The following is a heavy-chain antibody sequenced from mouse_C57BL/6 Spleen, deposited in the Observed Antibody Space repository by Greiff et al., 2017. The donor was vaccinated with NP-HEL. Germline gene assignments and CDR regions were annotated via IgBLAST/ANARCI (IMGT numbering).Heavy chain of an antibody. V-gene: IGHV1-82*01. CDR3: ARRDNCDYAMDY. CDR1: GYAFSSSW. J-gene: IGHJ4*01. D-gene: IGHD1-3*01. Sequence: QVQLKESGPELVKPGASVKISCKASGYAFSSSWMNWVKQRPGKGLEWIGRIYPGDGDTNYNGKFKGKATLTAAKSSSTAYMQLSSLTSEDSAVYFCARRDNCDYAMDYWGQGTSVTVSS. CDR2: IYPGDGDT.